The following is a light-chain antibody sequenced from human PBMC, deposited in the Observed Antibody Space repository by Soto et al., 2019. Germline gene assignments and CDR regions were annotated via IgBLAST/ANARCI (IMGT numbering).Light chain of an antibody. V-gene: IGKV1-5*01. J-gene: IGKJ1*01. CDR3: QQYINYPWT. Sequence: IQMTKSPSTLSASLCDRVTITCRASKSSSSWVAWYQQKPGKAPKLLIYDASSLESGVPSRGSGSGSGTEVTLTISSLQPDDVAIYYCQQYINYPWTFGQGTKVDIK. CDR1: KSSSSW. CDR2: DAS.